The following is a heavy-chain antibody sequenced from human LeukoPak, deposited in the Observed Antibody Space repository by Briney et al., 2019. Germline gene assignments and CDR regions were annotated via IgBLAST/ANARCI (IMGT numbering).Heavy chain of an antibody. CDR2: IYYSGST. Sequence: SSETLSLTCTVSGGSISSYYWSWIRQPPGKGLEWIGYIYYSGSTNYNPSLKSRVTISVDTSKNQFSLKLSSVTAADTAVYYCATLSIMITFGGVSAWFDPWGQGTLVTVSS. V-gene: IGHV4-59*01. CDR1: GGSISSYY. D-gene: IGHD3-16*01. J-gene: IGHJ5*02. CDR3: ATLSIMITFGGVSAWFDP.